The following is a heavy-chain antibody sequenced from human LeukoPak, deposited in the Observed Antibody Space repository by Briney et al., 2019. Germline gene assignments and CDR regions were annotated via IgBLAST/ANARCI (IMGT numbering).Heavy chain of an antibody. Sequence: SVKVSCKASGGTFSSYAISWVRQAPGQGLEWMGGIIPIFGTANYAQKFQGRVTITTDESTSTAYMELSSLRSEDTAVYYCARDRSGAGGYCSSTSCYKGGFDYWGQGTLVTVSS. CDR3: ARDRSGAGGYCSSTSCYKGGFDY. D-gene: IGHD2-2*02. V-gene: IGHV1-69*05. CDR1: GGTFSSYA. J-gene: IGHJ4*02. CDR2: IIPIFGTA.